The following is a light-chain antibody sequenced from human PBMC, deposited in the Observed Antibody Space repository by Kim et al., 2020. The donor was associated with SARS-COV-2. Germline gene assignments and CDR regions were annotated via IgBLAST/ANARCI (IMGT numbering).Light chain of an antibody. V-gene: IGKV1-17*01. CDR1: QDIRND. J-gene: IGKJ5*01. CDR2: GAS. CDR3: LQHNTYPIT. Sequence: ESVGDRVTCTCRASQDIRNDLGWYQQNPGRAPKRLSYGASSLQSGVPSRFSGSGSGTEFTLTISSLQPEDFATYFCLQHNTYPITFGQGTRLEIK.